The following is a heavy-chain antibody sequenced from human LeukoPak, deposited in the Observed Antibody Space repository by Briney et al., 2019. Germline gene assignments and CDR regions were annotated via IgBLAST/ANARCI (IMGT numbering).Heavy chain of an antibody. D-gene: IGHD3-3*01. J-gene: IGHJ4*02. CDR1: GYTFTNHA. Sequence: AAVKVSCKASGYTFTNHAMQWVRQAPGQRLEWMGWINPGNGNTKYSQNFQGRFIITRNTSAGTVYMDLSSLRSEDTAVYYCARGFWNRGTWGPYYFDYWGQGTLVTVSS. V-gene: IGHV1-3*01. CDR2: INPGNGNT. CDR3: ARGFWNRGTWGPYYFDY.